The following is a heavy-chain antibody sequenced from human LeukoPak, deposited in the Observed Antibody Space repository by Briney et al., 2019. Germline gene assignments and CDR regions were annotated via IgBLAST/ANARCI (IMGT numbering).Heavy chain of an antibody. J-gene: IGHJ4*02. CDR1: GFTFSSYD. Sequence: PGGSLRLSCPASGFTFSSYDMHWVRQATGKGLEWVSAIGTAGDTYYPGSVKGRFTISRDNAKNTLYLQMNSLRAEDTAVYYCGREILEPGKTLTYWGQGSLITVSS. V-gene: IGHV3-13*01. CDR2: IGTAGDT. CDR3: GREILEPGKTLTY. D-gene: IGHD1-14*01.